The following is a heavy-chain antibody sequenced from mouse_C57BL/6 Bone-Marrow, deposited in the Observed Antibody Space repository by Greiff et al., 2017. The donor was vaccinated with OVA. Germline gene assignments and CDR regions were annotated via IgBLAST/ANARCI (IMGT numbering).Heavy chain of an antibody. CDR2: IYPGDGDT. J-gene: IGHJ4*01. D-gene: IGHD1-1*01. CDR1: GYAFSSSW. CDR3: AREVLFITSVGYYAMDC. Sequence: VQLQQSGPELVKPGASVKISCKASGYAFSSSWMNWVKQRPGKGLEWIGRIYPGDGDTNYNGKFKGKATLTADKSSSTAYMQLSSLTSEDFAVCFCAREVLFITSVGYYAMDCWGQGTSVTVSS. V-gene: IGHV1-82*01.